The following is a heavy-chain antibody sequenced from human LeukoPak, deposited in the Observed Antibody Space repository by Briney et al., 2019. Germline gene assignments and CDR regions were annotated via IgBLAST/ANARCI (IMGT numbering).Heavy chain of an antibody. J-gene: IGHJ4*02. CDR1: GFTFSSYW. CDR2: INSDGSST. Sequence: PGGSLRLSCAASGFTFSSYWMHWVRQAPGKGLVWVSRINSDGSSTSYADSVKGRFTISRDNANNSLHLQMNSLRVEDTGIYFCARGSTFGGVISDFWGQGTLVTVSS. V-gene: IGHV3-74*01. D-gene: IGHD3-16*02. CDR3: ARGSTFGGVISDF.